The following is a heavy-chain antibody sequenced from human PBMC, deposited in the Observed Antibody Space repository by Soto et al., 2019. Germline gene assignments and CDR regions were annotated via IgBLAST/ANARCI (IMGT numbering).Heavy chain of an antibody. V-gene: IGHV1-18*01. CDR3: ARDRNYYDSSGHAFDI. D-gene: IGHD3-22*01. Sequence: ASVKVSCKASGFISWVRQAPGQGLEWMGWISTYNGNTNYAQKFQGRVTITTDTSTSTAYMELRSLRSDDTAVYYCARDRNYYDSSGHAFDIWGQGTMVTVSS. CDR1: GF. CDR2: ISTYNGNT. J-gene: IGHJ3*02.